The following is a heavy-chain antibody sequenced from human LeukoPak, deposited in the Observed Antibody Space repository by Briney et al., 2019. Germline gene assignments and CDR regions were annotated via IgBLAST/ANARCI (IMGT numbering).Heavy chain of an antibody. Sequence: SETLSLTCAVSGVSITSYYWTWIRLPPGKGLEWIAYIYHTGSTNYNPSLSSRVTISVDTSKNQFSLKLSSVTAADTAVYYCAAMVKGYLGYWGQGTLVTVSS. CDR1: GVSITSYY. D-gene: IGHD5-18*01. V-gene: IGHV4-59*01. J-gene: IGHJ4*02. CDR2: IYHTGST. CDR3: AAMVKGYLGY.